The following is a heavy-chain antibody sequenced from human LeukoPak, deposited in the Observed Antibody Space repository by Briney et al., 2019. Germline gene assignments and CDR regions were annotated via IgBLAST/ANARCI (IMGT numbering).Heavy chain of an antibody. CDR3: AREVWDGYSMDV. D-gene: IGHD3-16*01. CDR1: GFTFSDYY. CDR2: ISSSGSTI. J-gene: IGHJ6*02. V-gene: IGHV3-11*04. Sequence: PGGSLRLSCAASGFTFSDYYMSWIRQAPGEGLEWVSYISSSGSTIYYADSVKGRFTISRDNSKNTLYLQMNSLRAEDTAVYYCAREVWDGYSMDVWGQGTTVTVSS.